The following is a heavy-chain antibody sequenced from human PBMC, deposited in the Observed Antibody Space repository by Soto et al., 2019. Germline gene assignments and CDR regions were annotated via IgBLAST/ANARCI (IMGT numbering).Heavy chain of an antibody. Sequence: PGGSLRLSCNVSGFTFGNYYMSWIRQAPGKGLESISYISSRGVTIYYADSVKGRFTISRDNAKNSLYLQMNSLRAEDTAVYYCTRDPSSGRRDWYFDLWGRGTLVTVSS. CDR2: ISSRGVTI. CDR1: GFTFGNYY. J-gene: IGHJ2*01. CDR3: TRDPSSGRRDWYFDL. V-gene: IGHV3-11*04. D-gene: IGHD3-22*01.